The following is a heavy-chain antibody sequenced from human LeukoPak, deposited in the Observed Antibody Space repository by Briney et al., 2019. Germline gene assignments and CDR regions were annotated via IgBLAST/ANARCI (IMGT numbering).Heavy chain of an antibody. Sequence: GGSLRLSCTASGFTVSSNYMSWVRQAPGKGLEWVSVIYSGGSTYYADSVKGRFTISRDNSKNTLYLQMNSLRAEDTAVYYCARGPRAYGYDYWGQGTLVTVSS. J-gene: IGHJ4*02. D-gene: IGHD6-25*01. CDR1: GFTVSSNY. CDR3: ARGPRAYGYDY. CDR2: IYSGGST. V-gene: IGHV3-53*01.